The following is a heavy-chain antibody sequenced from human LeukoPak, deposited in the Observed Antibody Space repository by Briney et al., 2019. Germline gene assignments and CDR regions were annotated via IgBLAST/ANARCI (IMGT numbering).Heavy chain of an antibody. Sequence: PSETLSLTCAVYGGSFSGYYWSWIRQPLGKGLEWIGEINHSGSTNCNPSLKSRVTISIDTSRNQFSLRLNSMTAADTAVYYCARVLRAASWRSYDYWGQGSLVTVSS. CDR2: INHSGST. CDR3: ARVLRAASWRSYDY. D-gene: IGHD5-18*01. J-gene: IGHJ4*02. CDR1: GGSFSGYY. V-gene: IGHV4-34*01.